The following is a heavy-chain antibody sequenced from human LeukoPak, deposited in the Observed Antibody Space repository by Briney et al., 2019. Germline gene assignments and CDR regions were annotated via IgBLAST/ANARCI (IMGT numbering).Heavy chain of an antibody. CDR3: ARILNDRYYMDV. J-gene: IGHJ6*03. CDR1: GYSISSGYY. V-gene: IGHV4-38-2*02. CDR2: VYHSGTT. D-gene: IGHD1-1*01. Sequence: SETLSLTCTVSGYSISSGYYWGWIRQPPGKGLEWVGSVYHSGTTYYNPSLKSRVTMSVDTSKNQFSLKLSSVTAADTAVYYCARILNDRYYMDVWGKGTTVTVSS.